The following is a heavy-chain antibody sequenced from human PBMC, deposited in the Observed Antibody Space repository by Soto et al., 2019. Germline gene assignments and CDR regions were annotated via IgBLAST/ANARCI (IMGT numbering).Heavy chain of an antibody. CDR1: GFTFSNYA. V-gene: IGHV3-23*01. J-gene: IGHJ4*02. D-gene: IGHD3-9*01. CDR2: INYSGRTT. Sequence: VQLLESGGGLVQPGGSLRLSCAASGFTFSNYAMSWVRQAPGKGLEWVSAINYSGRTTYNTDSVKGRFTISRDNAKNTLYLQMNSLRVEDTAVYYCARGGADILTGPLDYWGQGTLVTVSS. CDR3: ARGGADILTGPLDY.